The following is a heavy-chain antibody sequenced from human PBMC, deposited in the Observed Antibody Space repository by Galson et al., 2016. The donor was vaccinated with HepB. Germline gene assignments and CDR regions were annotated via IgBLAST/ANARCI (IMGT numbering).Heavy chain of an antibody. Sequence: SLRLSYAASGFTVRSNYMSWVRQAPGKGLEWVSVFYSGGSTYYADSVKGRFTISRDNSKNTLYLQMNSLRAEDTAVYYCARVSDYGDNSVGYFDYWGQGTLVTVSS. CDR1: GFTVRSNY. CDR2: FYSGGST. J-gene: IGHJ4*02. CDR3: ARVSDYGDNSVGYFDY. D-gene: IGHD4-23*01. V-gene: IGHV3-53*01.